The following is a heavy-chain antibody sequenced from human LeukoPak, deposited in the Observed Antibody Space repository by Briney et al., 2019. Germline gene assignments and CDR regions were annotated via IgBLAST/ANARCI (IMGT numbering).Heavy chain of an antibody. V-gene: IGHV1-2*06. Sequence: GASVKVSCKASGYTFTGYYMHWVRQAPGQGLEWMGRINPISGGPNSAQKLPGRVTLTRHTPISTAYRELSSLRSDDTAVYYCASLGPYCSSTSCYKFGPYYYYIDVWGKKTTDTLPS. CDR1: GYTFTGYY. J-gene: IGHJ6*03. CDR3: ASLGPYCSSTSCYKFGPYYYYIDV. D-gene: IGHD2-2*02. CDR2: INPISGGP.